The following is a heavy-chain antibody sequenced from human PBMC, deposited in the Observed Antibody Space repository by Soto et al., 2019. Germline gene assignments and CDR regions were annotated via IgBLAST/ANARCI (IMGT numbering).Heavy chain of an antibody. J-gene: IGHJ4*02. V-gene: IGHV3-23*01. Sequence: EVQLLESGGGLVQPGGSLRLSCAASGFTFSSYGMTWVRQAPGKGLEWVSGISGSGGSIYYADSVKGRFTISRDNSKNTLYLQMNSLRAEDTAVYFCAKAGGDCSGGSCYSGQGDYWGQGTLVPVSS. CDR1: GFTFSSYG. CDR2: ISGSGGSI. D-gene: IGHD2-15*01. CDR3: AKAGGDCSGGSCYSGQGDY.